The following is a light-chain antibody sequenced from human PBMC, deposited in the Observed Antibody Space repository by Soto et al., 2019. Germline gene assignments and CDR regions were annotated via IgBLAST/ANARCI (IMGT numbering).Light chain of an antibody. Sequence: SALAEPASVSGSPGQSITIPCTGTHSDVGSYNLVSWYQQHPGKAPKVIIYEVSERPSGVSDRFSGSKSGNTASPMISGLQAEDEADYYCCSYAGSTTQTYVFGSGTKVTVL. CDR2: EVS. V-gene: IGLV2-23*02. J-gene: IGLJ1*01. CDR3: CSYAGSTTQTYV. CDR1: HSDVGSYNL.